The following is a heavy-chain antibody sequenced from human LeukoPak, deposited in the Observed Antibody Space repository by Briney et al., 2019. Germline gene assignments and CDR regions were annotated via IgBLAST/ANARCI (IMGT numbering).Heavy chain of an antibody. CDR2: ISSSSSYI. CDR1: GFTFSSYS. CDR3: ARANYGSGSYFYYYYYYYMDV. Sequence: GGSLRLSCAASGFTFSSYSMNWVRQAPGKGLEWVSSISSSSSYIYYADSVKGRFTISRDNAKNSLYLQMNSLRAEDTAVYYCARANYGSGSYFYYYYYYYMDVWGKGTTVTISS. D-gene: IGHD3-10*01. V-gene: IGHV3-21*01. J-gene: IGHJ6*03.